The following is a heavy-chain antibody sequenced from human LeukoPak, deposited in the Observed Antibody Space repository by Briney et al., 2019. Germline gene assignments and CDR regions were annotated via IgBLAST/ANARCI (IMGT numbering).Heavy chain of an antibody. CDR1: GGTFSSYT. CDR3: AGSITAVGYYYYMDV. CDR2: IIPIFGTA. V-gene: IGHV1-69*05. Sequence: SVKVSCKASGGTFSSYTISWVRQAPGQGLEWMGGIIPIFGTANYAQKFQGRVTITTDESTSTAYMELSSLRSEDTAFYYCAGSITAVGYYYYMDVWGKGTTVTVSS. D-gene: IGHD6-6*01. J-gene: IGHJ6*03.